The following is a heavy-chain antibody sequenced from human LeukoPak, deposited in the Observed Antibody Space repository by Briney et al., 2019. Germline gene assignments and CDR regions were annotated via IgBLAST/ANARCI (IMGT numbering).Heavy chain of an antibody. V-gene: IGHV3-23*01. CDR2: SRGSGGNT. D-gene: IGHD3-22*01. J-gene: IGHJ4*02. CDR1: GFTFSNYA. Sequence: GGSLRLSCVVSGFTFSNYAMSWVRPASGKGLEWGSGSRGSGGNTYYADSVKGRFTISRDRSNNTLYLQMNSLRAEDTAVYYCAKEDDTSAYRGCFDYWGQGTLVTVSS. CDR3: AKEDDTSAYRGCFDY.